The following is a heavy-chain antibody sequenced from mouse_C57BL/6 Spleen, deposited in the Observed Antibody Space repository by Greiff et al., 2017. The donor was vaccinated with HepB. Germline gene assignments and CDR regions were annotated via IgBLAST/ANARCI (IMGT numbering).Heavy chain of an antibody. CDR2: IYPRSGNT. Sequence: QVQLQESGAELARPGASVKLSCKASGYTFTSYGISWVKQRTGQGLEWIGEIYPRSGNTYYNEKFKGKATLTADKSSSTAYMELRSLTSEDSSVYFCADLYSNYVAYWGQGTLVTVSA. CDR3: ADLYSNYVAY. V-gene: IGHV1-81*01. D-gene: IGHD2-5*01. CDR1: GYTFTSYG. J-gene: IGHJ3*01.